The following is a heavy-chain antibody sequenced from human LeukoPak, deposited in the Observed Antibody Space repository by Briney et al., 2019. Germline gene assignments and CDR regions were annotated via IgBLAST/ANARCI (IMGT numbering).Heavy chain of an antibody. CDR1: GFTFSSYA. V-gene: IGHV3-23*01. CDR3: AKSIDFTGYSSWDY. D-gene: IGHD3-9*01. CDR2: FSGSGGTT. Sequence: GGSLRLSCAVSGFTFSSYAMSWVRQAPGKGLEWVSAFSGSGGTTYYADSVKGRFTISRDNSKNTLYLQIHSLRAEDTAVYYCAKSIDFTGYSSWDYWGRGTLVTVSS. J-gene: IGHJ4*02.